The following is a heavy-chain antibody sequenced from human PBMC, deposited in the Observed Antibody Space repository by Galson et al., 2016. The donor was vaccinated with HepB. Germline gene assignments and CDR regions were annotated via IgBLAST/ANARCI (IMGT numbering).Heavy chain of an antibody. D-gene: IGHD5-12*01. CDR2: ISYDGSNK. J-gene: IGHJ6*04. CDR3: AKEVEDIVATTYYYSGMDV. Sequence: SLRLSCAASGFTFSYYGMHWVRQAPGKGLAWVAVISYDGSNKYYADSVKGRITISRDNSKNKLYLQMNSLRAEDTAVYYCAKEVEDIVATTYYYSGMDVWGKGTTVTVSS. CDR1: GFTFSYYG. V-gene: IGHV3-30*18.